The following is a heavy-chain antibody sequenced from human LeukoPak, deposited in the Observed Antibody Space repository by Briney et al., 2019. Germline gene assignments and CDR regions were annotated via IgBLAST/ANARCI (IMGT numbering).Heavy chain of an antibody. CDR2: IYHSGST. D-gene: IGHD5-18*01. CDR3: ARSWIRLGYFDY. V-gene: IGHV4-4*02. J-gene: IGHJ4*02. CDR1: GDSISSSNW. Sequence: SRTLSLTCAVSGDSISSSNWWSWFRQPPGKGLEWMGEIYHSGSTDYNPSLKSRVTMSVDNSENHFSLKLSSVTAADTAVYYCARSWIRLGYFDYWGQGTLVTVSS.